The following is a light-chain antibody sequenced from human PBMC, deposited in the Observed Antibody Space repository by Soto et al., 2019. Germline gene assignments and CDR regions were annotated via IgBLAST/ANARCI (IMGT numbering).Light chain of an antibody. V-gene: IGLV2-14*02. CDR1: SSYVGSYNL. CDR2: EVN. J-gene: IGLJ1*01. CDR3: SSYSISTAYL. Sequence: QSALTQPASVSGSPGQSITISCTGSSSYVGSYNLVSWYQQHPGKAPKLMVFEVNNRPSGVSYRFSGSKSGNTASLTISGLQAEDEADYFCSSYSISTAYLFGTGTKVTVL.